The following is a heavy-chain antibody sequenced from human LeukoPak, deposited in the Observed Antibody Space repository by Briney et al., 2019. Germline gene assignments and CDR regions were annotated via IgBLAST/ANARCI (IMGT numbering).Heavy chain of an antibody. CDR2: IIPIFGTA. D-gene: IGHD6-6*01. V-gene: IGHV1-69*06. Sequence: SVKVSCKASGGTFSSYAISWVRQAPGQGLEWMGGIIPIFGTANYAQKFQGRVTITADKSTSTAYMELSSLRSEDTAVYYCAILAARPFYYYYYMDVWGKGTTVTVSS. J-gene: IGHJ6*03. CDR1: GGTFSSYA. CDR3: AILAARPFYYYYYMDV.